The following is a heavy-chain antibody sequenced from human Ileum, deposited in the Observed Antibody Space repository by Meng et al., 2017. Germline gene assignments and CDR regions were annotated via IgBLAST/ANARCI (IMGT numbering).Heavy chain of an antibody. CDR3: SRTVWGFAAAD. Sequence: QLVVSGAGMVQSRGDLCLPCQALGFHYRNYGLNWVRQAPGKGLEWVGNILYDGSNKYYADPMSGVFTISDTYYNHFYYLQVTVIGADTAVEYCSRTVWGFAAADWGQGTLVTVSS. D-gene: IGHD2-21*01. CDR2: ILYDGSNK. CDR1: GFHYRNYG. V-gene: IGHV3-30*02. J-gene: IGHJ4*02.